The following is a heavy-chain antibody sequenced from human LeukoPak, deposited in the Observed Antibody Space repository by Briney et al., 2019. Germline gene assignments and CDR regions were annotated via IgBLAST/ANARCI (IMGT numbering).Heavy chain of an antibody. J-gene: IGHJ3*02. CDR1: GYTFTGYY. CDR2: INPNSGGT. CDR3: AREALISVVPAATDAFDI. V-gene: IGHV1-2*02. Sequence: ASVKVSCKASGYTFTGYYMHWVRQAPGQGLEWMGWINPNSGGTNYAQKFQGRVTMTRDTSISTAYMELSRLSSDDTAVYYCAREALISVVPAATDAFDIWGQGTMVTASS. D-gene: IGHD2-2*01.